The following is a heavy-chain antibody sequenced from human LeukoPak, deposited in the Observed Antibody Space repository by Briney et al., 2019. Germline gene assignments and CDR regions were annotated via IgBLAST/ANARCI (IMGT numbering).Heavy chain of an antibody. CDR3: ARMDRYCSGGSCYSRRRFDP. Sequence: SETLSLTCAVSGGSFSAFFWRWIRQPPGKGLEWIGEINHSGSTNYNPSLKSRVTISVDTSKNQFSLKLSSVTAADTAVYYCARMDRYCSGGSCYSRRRFDPWGQGTLVTVSS. J-gene: IGHJ5*02. V-gene: IGHV4-34*01. CDR1: GGSFSAFF. CDR2: INHSGST. D-gene: IGHD2-15*01.